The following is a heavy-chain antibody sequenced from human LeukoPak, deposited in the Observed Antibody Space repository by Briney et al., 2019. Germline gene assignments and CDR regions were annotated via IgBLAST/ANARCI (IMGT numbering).Heavy chain of an antibody. V-gene: IGHV3-49*04. CDR1: GFSFEDFA. CDR3: IRLGGSGHDRFDA. D-gene: IGHD5-12*01. Sequence: GGSLRLSCRSSGFSFEDFAMDWVRQAPGKGLEWLGFVRTKFFGATTQYAPSVKGRFTMSRDDSNSIAYLQMNGLRTEDTAVFFCIRLGGSGHDRFDAWGQGTLVTVSS. J-gene: IGHJ4*02. CDR2: VRTKFFGATT.